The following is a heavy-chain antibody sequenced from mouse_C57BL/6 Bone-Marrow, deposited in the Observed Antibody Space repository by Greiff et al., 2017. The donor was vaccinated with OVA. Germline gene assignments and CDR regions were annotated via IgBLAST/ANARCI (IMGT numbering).Heavy chain of an antibody. CDR1: GYTFTDYE. J-gene: IGHJ2*01. Sequence: VQLQESGAELVRPGASVTLSCKASGYTFTDYEMHWVKQTPVHGLEWIGAIDPETGGTAYNQKFKGKAILTADKSSSTAYMELRSLTSEDSAVYYCTGGSGSGYYFDYWGQGTTLTVSS. V-gene: IGHV1-15*01. D-gene: IGHD3-2*02. CDR3: TGGSGSGYYFDY. CDR2: IDPETGGT.